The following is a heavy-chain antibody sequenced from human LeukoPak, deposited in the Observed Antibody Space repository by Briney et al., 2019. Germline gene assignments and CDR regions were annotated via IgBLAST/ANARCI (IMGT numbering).Heavy chain of an antibody. V-gene: IGHV1-69*06. CDR3: ARGIAVAMSWFDP. J-gene: IGHJ5*02. CDR2: TIPIFGTA. D-gene: IGHD6-19*01. CDR1: GGTFSRYT. Sequence: GASVKVSCKASGGTFSRYTISWVRQAPGQGLEWMGGTIPIFGTANYAQNFQGRVTITADKSTSTAYMELSSLRSEDMAVYYCARGIAVAMSWFDPWGQGTLVTVSS.